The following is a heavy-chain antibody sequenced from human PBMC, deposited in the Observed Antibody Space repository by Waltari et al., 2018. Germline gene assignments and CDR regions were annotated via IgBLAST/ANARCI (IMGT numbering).Heavy chain of an antibody. D-gene: IGHD3-3*01. J-gene: IGHJ4*02. CDR1: GFTFSSYA. V-gene: IGHV3-23*03. CDR3: AKDNPITISGVVIRPLGY. CDR2: IYSGGST. Sequence: EVQLLESGGGLVQPGGSLRLSCAASGFTFSSYAMSWVRQAPGKGLEWVSVIYSGGSTYYADSVKGRFTISRDNSKNTLYLQMNSLRAEDTAVYYCAKDNPITISGVVIRPLGYWGQGTLVTVSS.